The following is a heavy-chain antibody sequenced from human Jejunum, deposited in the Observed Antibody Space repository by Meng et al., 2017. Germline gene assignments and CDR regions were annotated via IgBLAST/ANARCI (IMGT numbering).Heavy chain of an antibody. CDR2: IKPKANGYAT. CDR3: TSLAFSESSGYYAAY. V-gene: IGHV3-73*01. J-gene: IGHJ4*02. Sequence: GESLMISCAASGFPFSGTAMHWVRQAAGRGLEWVGRIKPKANGYATAYAAPVKGRFTISRDDSENTAFLQMSSLKTDDTAVYYCTSLAFSESSGYYAAYWGQGTLVTVSS. CDR1: GFPFSGTA. D-gene: IGHD3-22*01.